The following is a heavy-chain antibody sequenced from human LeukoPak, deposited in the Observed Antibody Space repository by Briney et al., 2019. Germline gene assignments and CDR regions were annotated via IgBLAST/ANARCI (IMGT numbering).Heavy chain of an antibody. D-gene: IGHD2-15*01. CDR2: ISAYNSNT. V-gene: IGHV1-18*01. Sequence: ASVTVSFTASGYSFTSYGISWVRQAPGQGLEWMGWISAYNSNTNYAQRLQGRVTMTTDTSTGTAYMELRSLTSDDTAVYYCARVPSGGPFDYWGQGTLVTVSS. CDR1: GYSFTSYG. CDR3: ARVPSGGPFDY. J-gene: IGHJ4*02.